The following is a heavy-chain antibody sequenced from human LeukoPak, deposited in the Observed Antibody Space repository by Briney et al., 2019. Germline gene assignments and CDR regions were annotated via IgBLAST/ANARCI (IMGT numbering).Heavy chain of an antibody. J-gene: IGHJ4*02. V-gene: IGHV3-72*01. Sequence: PGGSLTLSCAASGFTFSDHYMDWVRQAPGRGLEWVARTSNRANSHTTEYAASVKGRFTISRDDSKNSLYLQMNSLKTEDTGVYYCVGGGSSGLIAYWGQGSLVTVSS. CDR1: GFTFSDHY. CDR3: VGGGSSGLIAY. CDR2: TSNRANSHTT. D-gene: IGHD6-19*01.